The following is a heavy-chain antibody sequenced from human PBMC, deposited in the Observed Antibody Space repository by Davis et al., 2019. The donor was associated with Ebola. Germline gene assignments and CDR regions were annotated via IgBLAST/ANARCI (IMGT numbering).Heavy chain of an antibody. D-gene: IGHD1-26*01. CDR3: ARSYSETLLRRNWFDP. V-gene: IGHV1-8*01. CDR1: GYIFTSYD. Sequence: ASVKVSCKASGYIFTSYDINWVRQATGQGLEWMGWMNPNSGNTGYAQKFQGRVIMTRNTSISTAYMELSSLRSEDTAVYYCARSYSETLLRRNWFDPWGQGTLVTVSS. J-gene: IGHJ5*02. CDR2: MNPNSGNT.